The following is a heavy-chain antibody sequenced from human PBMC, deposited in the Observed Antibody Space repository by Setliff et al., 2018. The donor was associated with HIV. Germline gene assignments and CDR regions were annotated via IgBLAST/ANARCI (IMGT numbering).Heavy chain of an antibody. CDR2: ISAYNGNT. J-gene: IGHJ6*03. CDR1: GYTFTSYG. V-gene: IGHV1-18*01. Sequence: ASVKVSCKTSGYTFTSYGITRVRRAPGQGLEWMGWISAYNGNTDYAQKFQDRVAMTTDTSTSTAYMELRSLRSDDTALYYCARDREYMDVWGKGTTVTVSS. CDR3: ARDREYMDV.